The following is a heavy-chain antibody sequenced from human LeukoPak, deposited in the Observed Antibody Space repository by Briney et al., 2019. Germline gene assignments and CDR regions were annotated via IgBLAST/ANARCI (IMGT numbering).Heavy chain of an antibody. Sequence: ASVKVSCKASGYTSTSYDINWVRQATGQGLEWMGWMNPNSGNTGYAQKFQGRVTMTRDTSTSTVYMELSSLGSEDTAVYYCARAASFTIAHAFDPWGQGTLVTVSS. V-gene: IGHV1-8*01. CDR2: MNPNSGNT. D-gene: IGHD3-9*01. CDR3: ARAASFTIAHAFDP. J-gene: IGHJ5*02. CDR1: GYTSTSYD.